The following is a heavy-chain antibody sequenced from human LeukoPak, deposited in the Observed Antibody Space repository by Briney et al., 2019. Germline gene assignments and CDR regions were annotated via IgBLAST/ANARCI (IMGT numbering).Heavy chain of an antibody. CDR1: GGSISSSSYY. Sequence: SETLSLTCTVSGGSISSSSYYWGWIRQPPGKGLEWIGSIYYSGSTYYNPSLKSRVTISVDTSKNQFSLKLSSVTAADTAVYYCASHRASSGYYLNWFDPWGQGTLVTVSS. V-gene: IGHV4-39*07. J-gene: IGHJ5*02. CDR2: IYYSGST. CDR3: ASHRASSGYYLNWFDP. D-gene: IGHD3-22*01.